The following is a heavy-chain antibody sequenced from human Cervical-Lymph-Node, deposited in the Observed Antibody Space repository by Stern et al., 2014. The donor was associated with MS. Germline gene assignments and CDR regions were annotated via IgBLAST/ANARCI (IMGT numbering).Heavy chain of an antibody. D-gene: IGHD4-17*01. J-gene: IGHJ1*01. V-gene: IGHV1-46*03. CDR1: GDTFASYP. Sequence: QVQLVESGAEVKKPGASVKVSCKASGDTFASYPIHWLRQAPGQGPVWMGIVTPTDGRPTSATTFQGRVTMTRDTSTRTVYMELSSLRAEDTAMYFCANPLPYANWGQGTRVTVSS. CDR2: VTPTDGRP. CDR3: ANPLPYAN.